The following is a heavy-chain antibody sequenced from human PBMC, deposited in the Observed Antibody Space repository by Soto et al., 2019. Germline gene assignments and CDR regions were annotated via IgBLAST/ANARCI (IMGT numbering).Heavy chain of an antibody. CDR3: ARDTHNSSGYYSHFDY. CDR1: EFTFSIYW. D-gene: IGHD3-22*01. Sequence: RGSLVLSCASSEFTFSIYWMSWVRQAPGKGLEWVANIKQDGSEKYYVDSVKGRFTISRDNAKNSLYLQMNSLRAEDTAVYYCARDTHNSSGYYSHFDYWGQGTMVTVSS. V-gene: IGHV3-7*01. CDR2: IKQDGSEK. J-gene: IGHJ4*02.